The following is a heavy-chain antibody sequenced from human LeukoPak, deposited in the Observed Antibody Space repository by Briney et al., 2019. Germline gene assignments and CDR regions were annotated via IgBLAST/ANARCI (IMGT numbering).Heavy chain of an antibody. V-gene: IGHV1-69*06. D-gene: IGHD6-6*01. CDR3: ARGNLSAEYSSSSPLGY. CDR1: RGSFSSYA. Sequence: ASVKVSCKASRGSFSSYAISWVRQAPGQGLEWMGGIIPIFVTANYAQKFQGRVTITADKSTSTDYMELSSLRAEDTAVYYCARGNLSAEYSSSSPLGYWGQGTLVTVSS. CDR2: IIPIFVTA. J-gene: IGHJ4*02.